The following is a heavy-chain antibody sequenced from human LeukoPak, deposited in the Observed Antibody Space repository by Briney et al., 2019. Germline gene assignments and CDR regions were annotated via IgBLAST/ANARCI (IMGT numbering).Heavy chain of an antibody. CDR3: ARHRSGSCYDGMDY. Sequence: PSETLSLTCTVSGGSISSSSYYWGWIRQPPGKGLEWIGSIYYSGSTYYNPSLKSRVTISVDTSKNQFSLKVSSVTAADTAIYYCARHRSGSCYDGMDYWGQGTLVTVSS. J-gene: IGHJ4*02. CDR2: IYYSGST. V-gene: IGHV4-39*01. CDR1: GGSISSSSYY. D-gene: IGHD1-26*01.